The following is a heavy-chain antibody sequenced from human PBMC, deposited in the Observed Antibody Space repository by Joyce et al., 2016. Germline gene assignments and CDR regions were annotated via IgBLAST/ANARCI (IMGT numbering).Heavy chain of an antibody. V-gene: IGHV3-33*01. CDR1: GFALGSYG. Sequence: GFALGSYGMHWVRQSPDKGLEWVAFISFDGDKNYHIESVKGRFTISRDNSKNTLFLQMNSLRVDDTAVYFCARDLSFSTDWPGYWGQGTLVTVSS. D-gene: IGHD2/OR15-2a*01. CDR2: ISFDGDKN. J-gene: IGHJ4*02. CDR3: ARDLSFSTDWPGY.